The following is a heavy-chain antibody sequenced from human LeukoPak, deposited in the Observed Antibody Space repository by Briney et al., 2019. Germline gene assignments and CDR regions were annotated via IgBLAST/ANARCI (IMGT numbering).Heavy chain of an antibody. Sequence: SDTLSLTCTVSGDSFSSYHWAWIRQPPGKGLEWLGYIFYSGNTNYNPSLKSRVTISVDTSKNQFSLKLSSVTAADTAVYYCARGERTYYGSGSYRYYYYGMDVWGQGTTVTVSS. CDR2: IFYSGNT. J-gene: IGHJ6*02. CDR3: ARGERTYYGSGSYRYYYYGMDV. CDR1: GDSFSSYH. D-gene: IGHD3-10*01. V-gene: IGHV4-59*12.